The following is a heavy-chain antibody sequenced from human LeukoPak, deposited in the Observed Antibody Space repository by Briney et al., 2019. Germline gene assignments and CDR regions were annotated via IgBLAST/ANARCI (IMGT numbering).Heavy chain of an antibody. CDR1: GYTLTELS. D-gene: IGHD3-10*01. CDR2: FDPEDGET. J-gene: IGHJ3*02. V-gene: IGHV1-24*01. CDR3: ARDCRFEDVLLWFGEYHDAFDI. Sequence: GASVKVSCKVSGYTLTELSMHWVRQAPGKGLEWMGGFDPEDGETIYAQKFQGRVTMTTDTSTSTAYMELRSLRSDDTAVYYCARDCRFEDVLLWFGEYHDAFDIWGQGTMVTVSS.